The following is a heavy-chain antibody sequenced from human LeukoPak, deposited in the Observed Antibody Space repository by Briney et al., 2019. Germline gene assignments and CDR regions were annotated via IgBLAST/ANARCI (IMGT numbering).Heavy chain of an antibody. CDR2: ITSSNNYI. Sequence: GGSLRLSCAASGFTFSSYSMNWVRQAPGKGLEWVSSITSSNNYIYYADSVEGRFTISRDNAKNSLYLQMNSLRAEDTAVYYCARGIMVFGVAYYYGMDVWGQGTTVTVSS. V-gene: IGHV3-21*01. CDR1: GFTFSSYS. CDR3: ARGIMVFGVAYYYGMDV. D-gene: IGHD3-3*01. J-gene: IGHJ6*02.